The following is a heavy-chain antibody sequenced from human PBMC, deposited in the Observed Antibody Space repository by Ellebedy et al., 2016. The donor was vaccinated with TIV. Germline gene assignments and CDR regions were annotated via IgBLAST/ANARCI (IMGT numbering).Heavy chain of an antibody. CDR1: EFNFNDYY. J-gene: IGHJ4*02. V-gene: IGHV3-11*01. CDR2: IPYAGNNL. D-gene: IGHD1-26*01. Sequence: GESLKISCAASEFNFNDYYMSWVRQAPGKGLEWISSIPYAGNNLYYADSVKGRFTISRDNGKNSVFLQMNSLRAEDTAVYYCARVVTVGGTEHFDYWGRGTLVTVSS. CDR3: ARVVTVGGTEHFDY.